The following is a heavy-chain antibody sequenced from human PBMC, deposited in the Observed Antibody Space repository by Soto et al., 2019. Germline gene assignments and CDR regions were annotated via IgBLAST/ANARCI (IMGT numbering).Heavy chain of an antibody. Sequence: GGSLRLSCVVYGGPFNNYGINWVRQAPGKGLEWVSTVSKSDYTYYSDLVKGRFTISRDNAKNTVSLQMNTLRAEDTAVYFCAREDSIIIPAVSDFWGQGTLVTVS. J-gene: IGHJ4*02. CDR2: VSKSDYT. CDR3: AREDSIIIPAVSDF. CDR1: GGPFNNYG. V-gene: IGHV3-21*04. D-gene: IGHD2-2*01.